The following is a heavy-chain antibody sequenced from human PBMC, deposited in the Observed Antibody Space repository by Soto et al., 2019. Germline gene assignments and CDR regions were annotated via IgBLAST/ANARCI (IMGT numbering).Heavy chain of an antibody. V-gene: IGHV3-9*01. J-gene: IGHJ4*02. D-gene: IGHD3-3*01. Sequence: GGSLRLSCAASGFTFDDYAMHWVRQAPGKGLEWVSGISWNSGSIGYADSVKGRFTISRDNAKNSLYLQMNSLRAEDTALYYCAKAHRSAYYDFWSGYNFDYWGQGTLVTVSS. CDR1: GFTFDDYA. CDR3: AKAHRSAYYDFWSGYNFDY. CDR2: ISWNSGSI.